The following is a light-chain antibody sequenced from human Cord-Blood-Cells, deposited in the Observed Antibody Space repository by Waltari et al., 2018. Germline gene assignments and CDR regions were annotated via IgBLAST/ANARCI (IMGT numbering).Light chain of an antibody. J-gene: IGLJ3*02. CDR1: SSNIGRNT. Sequence: QSVLTQPPSASGTPGQRVTISCSGSSSNIGRNTVNWYQQLPGTAPKLLIYSNNQRPSGGPAPFSGSKSGTSASLAISWLQSEDEADYYCAAWDDSLNGNWVFGGGTKLTVL. CDR3: AAWDDSLNGNWV. CDR2: SNN. V-gene: IGLV1-44*01.